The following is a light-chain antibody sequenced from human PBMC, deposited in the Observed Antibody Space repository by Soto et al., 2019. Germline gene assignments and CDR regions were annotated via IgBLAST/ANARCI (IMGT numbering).Light chain of an antibody. Sequence: QSALTQRASVSGSPGQSITISCTGTSSDVGGYNYVSWYQQHPGKAPKLMIYDVSNRPSGVSSRFSGSKSGNTASLTISGLQAEDGADYYCSSYTSSSIRYVFGTGTKVTVL. J-gene: IGLJ1*01. CDR2: DVS. V-gene: IGLV2-14*01. CDR1: SSDVGGYNY. CDR3: SSYTSSSIRYV.